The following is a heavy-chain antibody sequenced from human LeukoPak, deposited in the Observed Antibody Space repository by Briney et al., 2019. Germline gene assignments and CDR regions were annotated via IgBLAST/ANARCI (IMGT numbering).Heavy chain of an antibody. CDR1: GFTLSSYE. CDR3: AKDKGGGGDWVDAFDI. Sequence: GGSLRLSCTVSGFTLSSYEMTWFRQAPGKGLEWVSSIGYGGADSHYADSVKGRFTISRDNSKNTLYLQMNSLRAEDTAVYYCAKDKGGGGDWVDAFDIWGQGTMVTVSS. V-gene: IGHV3-23*01. D-gene: IGHD2-21*02. J-gene: IGHJ3*02. CDR2: IGYGGADS.